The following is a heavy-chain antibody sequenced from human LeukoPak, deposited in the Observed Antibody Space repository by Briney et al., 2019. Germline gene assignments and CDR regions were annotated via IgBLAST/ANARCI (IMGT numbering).Heavy chain of an antibody. J-gene: IGHJ5*02. D-gene: IGHD4-17*01. CDR3: ARSLYGDYTDWFDP. CDR1: GYTFTGHY. Sequence: ASVKVSCKASGYTFTGHYMHWVRQAPGQGLEWMGWINPNSGGTNYAQKFQGRVTMTRDTSISTAYMELSRLRSDDTAVYYCARSLYGDYTDWFDPWGQGTLVTVSS. V-gene: IGHV1-2*02. CDR2: INPNSGGT.